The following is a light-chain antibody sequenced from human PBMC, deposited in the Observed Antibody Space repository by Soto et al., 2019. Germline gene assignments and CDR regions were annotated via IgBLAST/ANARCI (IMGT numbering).Light chain of an antibody. Sequence: DIQMTQSPSSLSASVGDRVTITCRASQSISNYLNWYQQKPGKAPKLLIYAASRLQSGVPSRFSGSGSGTDFTLTISRLEPEDFAVYYCQQYGDSPLTFGPGTKVDIK. CDR3: QQYGDSPLT. CDR2: AAS. J-gene: IGKJ3*01. CDR1: QSISNY. V-gene: IGKV1-39*01.